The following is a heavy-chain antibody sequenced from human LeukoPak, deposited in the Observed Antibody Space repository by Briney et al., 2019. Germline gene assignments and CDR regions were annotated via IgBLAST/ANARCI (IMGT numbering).Heavy chain of an antibody. CDR2: IYTSGST. V-gene: IGHV4-61*02. CDR3: ASSIAVAGTSLGAEYFQH. CDR1: GGSISSGSYY. Sequence: KSSETLSLTCTVSGGSISSGSYYWSWIRQPAGKGLEWIGRIYTSGSTNYNPSLKSRVTISVDTSKNQFSLKLSSVTAADTAVYYCASSIAVAGTSLGAEYFQHWGQGTLVTVSS. D-gene: IGHD6-19*01. J-gene: IGHJ1*01.